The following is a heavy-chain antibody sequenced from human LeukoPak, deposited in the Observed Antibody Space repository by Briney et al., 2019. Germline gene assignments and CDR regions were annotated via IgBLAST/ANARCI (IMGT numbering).Heavy chain of an antibody. CDR1: GGSISSSSYY. Sequence: SETLSLTCTVSGGSISSSSYYWGWIRQPPGKGLEWIGSIYYSGSTYYNPSLKSRVTISVDTSKNQFSLKLSSVTAADTAVYYCASHGGSYFWFDPWGQGTLVTVSS. CDR3: ASHGGSYFWFDP. CDR2: IYYSGST. D-gene: IGHD1-26*01. J-gene: IGHJ5*02. V-gene: IGHV4-39*01.